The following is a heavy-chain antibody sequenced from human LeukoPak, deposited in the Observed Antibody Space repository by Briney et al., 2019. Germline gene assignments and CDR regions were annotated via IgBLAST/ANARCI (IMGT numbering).Heavy chain of an antibody. CDR3: ARASWSWWFDP. D-gene: IGHD1-26*01. CDR1: GGSISSGDYY. CDR2: IHYSGST. V-gene: IGHV4-30-4*08. J-gene: IGHJ5*02. Sequence: SETLSLTCTVSGGSISSGDYYWSWIRQPPGKGLEWIGYIHYSGSTYYNPSLKGRVTISVDTSKNQFSQKLSSVSAADTAVYYCARASWSWWFDPWGQGTLVTVSS.